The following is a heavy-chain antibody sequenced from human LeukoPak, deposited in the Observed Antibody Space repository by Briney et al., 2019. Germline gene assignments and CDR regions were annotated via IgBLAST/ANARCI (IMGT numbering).Heavy chain of an antibody. CDR2: INPNSGGT. J-gene: IGHJ5*02. CDR3: ARDRTTIFGVADNWFDP. CDR1: GYTFTGYY. Sequence: ASVKVSCKASGYTFTGYYMHWVRQAPGQGLEWMGWINPNSGGTNYVQKFQGRVTMTRDTSISTAYMELSRLRSDDTAVYYCARDRTTIFGVADNWFDPWGQGTLVTVSS. D-gene: IGHD3-3*01. V-gene: IGHV1-2*02.